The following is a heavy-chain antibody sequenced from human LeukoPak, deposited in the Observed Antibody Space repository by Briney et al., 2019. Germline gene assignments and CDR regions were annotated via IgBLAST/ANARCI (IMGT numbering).Heavy chain of an antibody. D-gene: IGHD3-10*01. V-gene: IGHV4-34*01. CDR1: GGSFSGYY. CDR2: INHSGST. J-gene: IGHJ5*02. CDR3: ARLYSSLLWFGEFTNWFDP. Sequence: SSETLSLTCAVYGGSFSGYYWSWIRQPPGKGLEWIGEINHSGSTNYNPSLKSRVTISVDTSKNQFSLKLSSVTAADTAVYYCARLYSSLLWFGEFTNWFDPWGQGTLVTVSS.